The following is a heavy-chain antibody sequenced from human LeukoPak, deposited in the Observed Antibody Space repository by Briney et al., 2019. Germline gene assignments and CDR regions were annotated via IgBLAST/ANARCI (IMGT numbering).Heavy chain of an antibody. V-gene: IGHV4-59*01. Sequence: SETLSLTCTVSGGSISPYYWSWIQQPPGKGLEWLGYIYYSGNTDYNPSLKSRVAISVDTSKNQFSLKLSSVTAADTAVYYCARSTGSTMFIDYWGQGTLVTVSS. CDR2: IYYSGNT. D-gene: IGHD3-10*02. CDR1: GGSISPYY. J-gene: IGHJ4*02. CDR3: ARSTGSTMFIDY.